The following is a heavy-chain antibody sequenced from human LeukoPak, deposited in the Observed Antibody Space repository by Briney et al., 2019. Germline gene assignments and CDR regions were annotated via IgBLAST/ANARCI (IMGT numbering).Heavy chain of an antibody. V-gene: IGHV3-74*01. CDR2: ISSDGSGR. CDR3: ARELSEHNDAFDI. CDR1: GFTFSRYW. D-gene: IGHD2-21*01. Sequence: GGSLRLSCAASGFTFSRYWMHWVRQAPGEGLVWVSRISSDGSGRSYADSVQGRFTISRDNAKNTLYLQMSSLRADDTAVYYCARELSEHNDAFDIWGQGTMVTVSS. J-gene: IGHJ3*02.